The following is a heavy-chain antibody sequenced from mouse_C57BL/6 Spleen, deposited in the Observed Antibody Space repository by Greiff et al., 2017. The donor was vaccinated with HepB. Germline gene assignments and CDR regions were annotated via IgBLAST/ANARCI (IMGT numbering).Heavy chain of an antibody. D-gene: IGHD1-1*01. CDR1: GFTFSSYG. CDR2: ISSGGSYT. Sequence: VQLKESGGDLVKPGGSLKLSCAASGFTFSSYGMSWVRQTPDKRLEWVATISSGGSYTYYPDSVKGRFTISRDNAKNTLYLQMSSLKSEDTAMYYCVRSSSDYWGQGTTLTVSS. CDR3: VRSSSDY. V-gene: IGHV5-6*01. J-gene: IGHJ2*01.